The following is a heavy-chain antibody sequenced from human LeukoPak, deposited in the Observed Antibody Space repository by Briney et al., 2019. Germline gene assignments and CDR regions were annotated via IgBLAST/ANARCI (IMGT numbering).Heavy chain of an antibody. CDR2: IRSDGSNK. CDR1: GFTFSNYG. D-gene: IGHD3/OR15-3a*01. J-gene: IGHJ4*02. V-gene: IGHV3-30*02. Sequence: PGGSLRLSCAASGFTFSNYGMHWVRQAPGKGLEWVAFIRSDGSNKYSADSVKGRFTISRDNSKNTVYLQMNSLRAEDTAVYYCPKGLLGLGDYWGQGTLVTVSS. CDR3: PKGLLGLGDY.